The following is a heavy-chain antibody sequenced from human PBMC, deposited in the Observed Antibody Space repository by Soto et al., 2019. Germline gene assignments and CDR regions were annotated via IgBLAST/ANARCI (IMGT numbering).Heavy chain of an antibody. D-gene: IGHD1-26*01. CDR3: ARERGGGYFWGPDY. J-gene: IGHJ4*01. V-gene: IGHV4-59*01. Sequence: PSETLSLTCTVSGGSISSYYWSWIRQPPGKGLEWIGYIYYSGSTNYNPSLKSRVTISVDTSKNQFSLKLSSVTAADTAVYYCARERGGGYFWGPDYWGDGAVVSVAS. CDR2: IYYSGST. CDR1: GGSISSYY.